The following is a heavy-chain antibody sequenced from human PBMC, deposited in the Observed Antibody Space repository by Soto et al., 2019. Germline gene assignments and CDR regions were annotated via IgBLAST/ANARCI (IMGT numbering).Heavy chain of an antibody. CDR2: MNPNSGNT. J-gene: IGHJ6*02. V-gene: IGHV1-8*01. CDR3: AKSIRGLRGVRYYYGMDV. CDR1: GYTFTSYD. D-gene: IGHD3-10*01. Sequence: QVQLVQSGAEVKKPGASVKVSCKASGYTFTSYDINWVRQATGQGLEWMGWMNPNSGNTGYAQKFQGRVTMTRNTSISAAYMALSSLRSEDTAVYYCAKSIRGLRGVRYYYGMDVWGQGTTVTVSS.